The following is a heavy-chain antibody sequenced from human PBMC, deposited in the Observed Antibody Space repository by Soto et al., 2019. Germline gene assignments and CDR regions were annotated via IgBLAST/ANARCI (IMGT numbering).Heavy chain of an antibody. CDR3: AREYYDFWSGYYPYYYYYGMDV. V-gene: IGHV1-69*01. Sequence: QVQLVQSGAEVKKPGSSVKVSCKASGGTFSSYAISWVRQAPGQGLEWMGGIIPIFGTANYAQKFQGRVTITADESTSTAYMELSSLRSEDTAVYYCAREYYDFWSGYYPYYYYYGMDVWGQGTTVTVSS. CDR2: IIPIFGTA. D-gene: IGHD3-3*01. CDR1: GGTFSSYA. J-gene: IGHJ6*02.